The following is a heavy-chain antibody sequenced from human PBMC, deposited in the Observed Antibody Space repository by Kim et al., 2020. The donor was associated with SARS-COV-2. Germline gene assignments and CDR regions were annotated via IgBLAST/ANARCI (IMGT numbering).Heavy chain of an antibody. CDR1: GFTFSSYA. D-gene: IGHD6-6*01. Sequence: GGSLRLSCAASGFTFSSYAMSWVRQAPGKGLEWVSAISGSGGSTYYADSVKGRFTISRDNSKNTLYLQMNSLRAEDTAVYYCATHLEQLEEMDYWGQGTLVTVSS. J-gene: IGHJ4*02. CDR2: ISGSGGST. V-gene: IGHV3-23*01. CDR3: ATHLEQLEEMDY.